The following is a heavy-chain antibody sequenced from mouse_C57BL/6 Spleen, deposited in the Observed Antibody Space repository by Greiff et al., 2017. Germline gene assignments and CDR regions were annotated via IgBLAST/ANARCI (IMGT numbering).Heavy chain of an antibody. CDR1: GFTFSDYG. J-gene: IGHJ1*03. CDR2: ISSGSSTI. CDR3: ASNRYYGV. V-gene: IGHV5-17*01. Sequence: EVKLMESGGGLVKPGGSLKLSCAASGFTFSDYGMHWVRQAPEKGLEWVAYISSGSSTISYADTVKGLFTISRDNAKNTLFLQMTSLRSEDTAMYYCASNRYYGVWGTRTTVTVAT.